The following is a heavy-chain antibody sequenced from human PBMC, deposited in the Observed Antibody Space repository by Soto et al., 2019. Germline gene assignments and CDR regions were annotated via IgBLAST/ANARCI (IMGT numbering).Heavy chain of an antibody. CDR1: GFTFTIYS. D-gene: IGHD6-13*01. Sequence: LGLSCSASGFTFTIYSMHWVRQAPGKGLEYVSAITSNGGSTYYADSVKGRFTISRDNSKNTLYLQMSSLRAEDTAVYYCVLIPKAAPGYWGQGTLVTVSS. J-gene: IGHJ4*02. V-gene: IGHV3-64D*06. CDR2: ITSNGGST. CDR3: VLIPKAAPGY.